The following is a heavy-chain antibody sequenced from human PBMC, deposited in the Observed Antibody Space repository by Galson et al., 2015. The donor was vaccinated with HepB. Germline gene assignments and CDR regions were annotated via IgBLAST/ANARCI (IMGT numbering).Heavy chain of an antibody. Sequence: SVKVSCKASGYNINKYSISWVRQAPGRGLEWMGWINTNTGIPTYAQGFTGRFVFSLDTSVSTTYLQIIRLEAADTAMYYCARADVGGTYFDYWGQGSLVTVSS. D-gene: IGHD1-26*01. V-gene: IGHV7-4-1*02. J-gene: IGHJ4*02. CDR1: GYNINKYS. CDR2: INTNTGIP. CDR3: ARADVGGTYFDY.